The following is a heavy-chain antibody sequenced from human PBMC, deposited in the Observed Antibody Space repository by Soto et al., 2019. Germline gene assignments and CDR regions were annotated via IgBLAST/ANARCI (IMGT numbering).Heavy chain of an antibody. CDR3: ARGVATITYFDY. CDR1: GFTFRSYA. CDR2: ISYDGSNK. Sequence: QVQLVESGGGVVQPGRSLRLSCAASGFTFRSYAMHWVRQAPGKGLEWVAVISYDGSNKYYADSVKGRFTISRDNSKNTLYLQMNSMRAEDTAVYYWARGVATITYFDYWGQGTLVTVSS. D-gene: IGHD5-12*01. J-gene: IGHJ4*02. V-gene: IGHV3-30-3*01.